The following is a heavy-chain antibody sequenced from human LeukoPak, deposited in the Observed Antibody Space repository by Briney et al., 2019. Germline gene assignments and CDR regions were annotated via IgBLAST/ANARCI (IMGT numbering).Heavy chain of an antibody. J-gene: IGHJ6*02. CDR3: AKVLKGYDSSGYYYSHYYYYYGMDV. CDR2: ISYDGSNK. Sequence: GGSLRLSRAASGFTFSNYGMNWVRQAPGKGLEWVAVISYDGSNKYYADSVKGRFTISRDNSKNTLYLQLNSLRAEDTAVYYCAKVLKGYDSSGYYYSHYYYYYGMDVWGQGTTVTVSS. CDR1: GFTFSNYG. V-gene: IGHV3-30*18. D-gene: IGHD3-22*01.